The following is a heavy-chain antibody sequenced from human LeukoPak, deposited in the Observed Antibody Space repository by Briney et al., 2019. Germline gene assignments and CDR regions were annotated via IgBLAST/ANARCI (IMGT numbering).Heavy chain of an antibody. CDR3: ARAVLYDSSGQWDY. V-gene: IGHV1-2*06. Sequence: ASVKVSCKASGYTFTGYYMHWVRQAPGQGLEWMGRINPNSGGTNYAQKFQGRVTMTRDTSISTAYMELSRLGSDDTAVYYCARAVLYDSSGQWDYWGQGTLVTVSS. CDR2: INPNSGGT. D-gene: IGHD3-22*01. CDR1: GYTFTGYY. J-gene: IGHJ4*02.